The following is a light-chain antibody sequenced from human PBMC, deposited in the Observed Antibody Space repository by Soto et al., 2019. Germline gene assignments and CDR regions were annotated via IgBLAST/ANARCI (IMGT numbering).Light chain of an antibody. CDR3: SSYTSSNTYV. V-gene: IGLV2-14*01. CDR1: SSDVGGYNY. CDR2: EVS. J-gene: IGLJ1*01. Sequence: QSALTQPASVSGSPGQSITLSCTGTSSDVGGYNYVSWYQFHPGKAPKLMIYEVSNRPSGVSNRFSGSKSGNTASLTISGLQAEDEADYHCSSYTSSNTYVFGTGTKLTVL.